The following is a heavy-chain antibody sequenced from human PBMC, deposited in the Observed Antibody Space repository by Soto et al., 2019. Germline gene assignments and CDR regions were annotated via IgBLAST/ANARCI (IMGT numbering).Heavy chain of an antibody. CDR1: GFTFSSYG. CDR3: ARDPGHDEPLAF. J-gene: IGHJ4*02. V-gene: IGHV3-33*01. CDR2: IWHDGKNK. D-gene: IGHD1-1*01. Sequence: GGSLRLSCAASGFTFSSYGMHWVRQAPGKGLEWVAVIWHDGKNKYYADSVKGRFTISRDNSKNTLYLQMNSLRAEDTAVYYCARDPGHDEPLAFWGQGTLVTVSS.